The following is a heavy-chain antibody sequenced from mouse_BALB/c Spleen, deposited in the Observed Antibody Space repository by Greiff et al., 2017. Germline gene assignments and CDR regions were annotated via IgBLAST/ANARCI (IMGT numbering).Heavy chain of an antibody. J-gene: IGHJ2*01. Sequence: QVQLKQSGAELVKPGASVKLSCKASGYTFTSYYMYWVKQRPGQGLEWIGEINPSNGGTNFNEKFKSKATLTVDKSSSTAYMQLSSLTSEDSAVYYCTRSNDYYGSSYPDYWGQGTTLTVSS. CDR3: TRSNDYYGSSYPDY. CDR2: INPSNGGT. D-gene: IGHD1-1*01. V-gene: IGHV1S81*02. CDR1: GYTFTSYY.